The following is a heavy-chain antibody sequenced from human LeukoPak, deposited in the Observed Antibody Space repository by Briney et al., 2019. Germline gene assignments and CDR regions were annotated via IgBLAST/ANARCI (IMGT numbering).Heavy chain of an antibody. CDR1: GDSITTSGYY. V-gene: IGHV4-31*03. CDR3: ARVRDDYFFDY. CDR2: IHYIGNT. D-gene: IGHD3-3*01. J-gene: IGHJ4*02. Sequence: SETLSLTCTVSGDSITTSGYYWSWIRRHPGAGLKWIAYIHYIGNTYYNPSLESRVTMSIDTSSNQFSLNVASVTAADTAVYFCARVRDDYFFDYWGQGILVTVSS.